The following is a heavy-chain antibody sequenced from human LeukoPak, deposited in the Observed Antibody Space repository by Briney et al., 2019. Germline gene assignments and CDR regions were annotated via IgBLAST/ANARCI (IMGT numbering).Heavy chain of an antibody. CDR1: GGSFSGYY. V-gene: IGHV4-34*01. J-gene: IGHJ3*02. CDR2: IYYSGST. Sequence: SETLSLTCAVYGGSFSGYYWSWIRQPPGKGLEWIGSIYYSGSTNYNPSLKSRVTMSVDTSKNQFSLKLSSVTAADTAVYYCARISATNAFDIWGQGTMVTVSS. CDR3: ARISATNAFDI.